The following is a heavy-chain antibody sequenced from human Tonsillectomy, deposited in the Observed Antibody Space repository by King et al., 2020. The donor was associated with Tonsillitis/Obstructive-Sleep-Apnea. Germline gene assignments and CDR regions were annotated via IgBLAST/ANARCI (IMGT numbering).Heavy chain of an antibody. CDR1: GFTFRNAW. Sequence: VQLVESGGGLVKPGGSLRLSCAASGFTFRNAWMSWIRQAPGKGLEWVVRMKSQTDGGTTDYAAPVKGRFTISREDSKNKLYLQMDCLKTEDTAVYYVSTLWFRELLTDYWGQGTLVTVSS. J-gene: IGHJ4*02. CDR2: MKSQTDGGTT. CDR3: STLWFRELLTDY. D-gene: IGHD3-10*01. V-gene: IGHV3-15*01.